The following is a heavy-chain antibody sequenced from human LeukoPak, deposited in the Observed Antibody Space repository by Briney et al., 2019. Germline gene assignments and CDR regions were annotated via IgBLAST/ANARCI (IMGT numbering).Heavy chain of an antibody. D-gene: IGHD1-26*01. CDR1: GGSISSGGYY. Sequence: PSQTLSLTCTVSGGSISSGGYYWSWIRQPPGKGLEWIGYIYHSGSTYYNPSLKSRVTISVDRSKNQFSLKLSSVTAADTAFYYCEREGDVLGATIDSWGQGTLVTVSS. J-gene: IGHJ4*02. CDR3: EREGDVLGATIDS. CDR2: IYHSGST. V-gene: IGHV4-30-2*01.